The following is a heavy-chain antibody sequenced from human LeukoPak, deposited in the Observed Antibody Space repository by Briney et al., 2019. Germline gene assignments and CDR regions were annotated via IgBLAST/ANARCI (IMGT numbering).Heavy chain of an antibody. CDR3: ARGPGWNYFDY. CDR1: GFTFSNYA. CDR2: FYSGGST. J-gene: IGHJ4*02. D-gene: IGHD6-19*01. V-gene: IGHV3-66*01. Sequence: PGRPLRLSCAASGFTFSNYAMHWVRQAPGKGLEWVSVFYSGGSTYYADSVKGRFTISRDNSKNTLYFQMNSLRAGDTAVYYCARGPGWNYFDYWGQGTLVTVSS.